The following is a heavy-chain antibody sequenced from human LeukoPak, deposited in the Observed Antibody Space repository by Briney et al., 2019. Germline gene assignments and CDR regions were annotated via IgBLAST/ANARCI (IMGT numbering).Heavy chain of an antibody. CDR1: GGTFSSYA. V-gene: IGHV1-69*05. J-gene: IGHJ3*02. CDR2: IIPIFGTA. D-gene: IGHD3-22*01. CDR3: ASRWVGSSGYSRHAFDI. Sequence: SVKVSCKASGGTFSSYAISWVREAPGQGLEWMGGIIPIFGTANYAQKFQGRVTITTDESTSTAYMELSSLRSEDTPVYYCASRWVGSSGYSRHAFDIWGQGTMVTVSS.